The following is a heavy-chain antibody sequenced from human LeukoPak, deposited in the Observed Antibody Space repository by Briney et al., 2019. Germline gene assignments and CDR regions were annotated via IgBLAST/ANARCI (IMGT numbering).Heavy chain of an antibody. CDR1: GFTFSSYG. D-gene: IGHD4-23*01. CDR3: VRSDGGNPLTN. CDR2: IQYDGTNK. Sequence: GGSLRLSCAASGFTFSSYGMHWGRQAPGKGLEWVAFIQYDGTNKYHADSVKGRFTISRDNSKNTLYLQMNSLRAEDTAVYYCVRSDGGNPLTNWGQGTLVTASS. V-gene: IGHV3-30*02. J-gene: IGHJ4*02.